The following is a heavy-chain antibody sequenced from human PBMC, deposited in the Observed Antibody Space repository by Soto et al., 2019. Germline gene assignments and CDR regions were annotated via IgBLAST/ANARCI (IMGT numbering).Heavy chain of an antibody. Sequence: QVQLQESGPGLVKPSETLSLTCSVSGGSISTSGYYWSWIRHHPGKGLEGIGYMYYSGSTYHNPSLKSRVTISLDMSKNQFSLKLNSVTAADTAVYYCTRTRGYSGNDYWSDYWGQGTLVIVSS. CDR3: TRTRGYSGNDYWSDY. CDR2: MYYSGST. J-gene: IGHJ4*02. CDR1: GGSISTSGYY. D-gene: IGHD5-12*01. V-gene: IGHV4-31*03.